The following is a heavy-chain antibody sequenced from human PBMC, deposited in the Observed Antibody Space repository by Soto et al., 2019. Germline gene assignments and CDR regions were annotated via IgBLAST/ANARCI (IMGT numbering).Heavy chain of an antibody. CDR3: ARSSESPPRRSDYYYGMDV. CDR1: GGTFSSYA. V-gene: IGHV1-69*06. J-gene: IGHJ6*02. CDR2: IIPIFGTA. Sequence: QVQLVQSGAEVKKPGSSVKVSCKASGGTFSSYAISWVRQAPGQGLEWMGGIIPIFGTANYAQKFQGRVTITADKSTSTAYMELSSLRSEDTAVYYCARSSESPPRRSDYYYGMDVWGQGTTVTVSS. D-gene: IGHD6-25*01.